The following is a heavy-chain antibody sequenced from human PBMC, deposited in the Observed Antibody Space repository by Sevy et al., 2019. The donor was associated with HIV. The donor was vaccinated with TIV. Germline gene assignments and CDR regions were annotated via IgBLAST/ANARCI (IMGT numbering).Heavy chain of an antibody. J-gene: IGHJ6*02. V-gene: IGHV3-30*18. CDR1: GFAFSDYA. D-gene: IGHD2-15*01. CDR3: AKAHADCSGGTCYTAHYYYDMDV. CDR2: ISYAGDNK. Sequence: GRSLRLSCAAPGFAFSDYAMHWVRQAPGKGLEWVAAISYAGDNKYFADSVKGRFTVSKDNSKNTLYLEMNSLRAEDKAVYYCAKAHADCSGGTCYTAHYYYDMDVWGRGATVTVSS.